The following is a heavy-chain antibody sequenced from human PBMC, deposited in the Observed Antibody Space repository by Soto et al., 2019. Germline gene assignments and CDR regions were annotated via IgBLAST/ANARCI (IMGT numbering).Heavy chain of an antibody. CDR1: GGSISSGDYY. J-gene: IGHJ5*02. CDR2: IYYSGST. V-gene: IGHV4-30-4*01. Sequence: SETLSLTCTVSGGSISSGDYYWSWIRQPPGKGLEWIGYIYYSGSTYYNPSLKSRVTISVDTSKNQFSLKLSSVTAADTAVYYCARGGGYDSSGYFQAWGQGTLVTVSS. CDR3: ARGGGYDSSGYFQA. D-gene: IGHD3-22*01.